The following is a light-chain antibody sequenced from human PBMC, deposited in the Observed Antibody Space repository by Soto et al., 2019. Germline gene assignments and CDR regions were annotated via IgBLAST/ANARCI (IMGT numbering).Light chain of an antibody. J-gene: IGKJ1*01. CDR2: GAS. CDR3: QQYGGSPPT. CDR1: QSVSSNY. Sequence: EIVLTQSPGTLSLSPGERATLSCRASQSVSSNYLAWYQGKPGQAPRLLIYGASSRATDIPNRFSGSGSGIDFTVTPTRLEPEDFAVYFCQQYGGSPPTFGQGTKVEIK. V-gene: IGKV3-20*01.